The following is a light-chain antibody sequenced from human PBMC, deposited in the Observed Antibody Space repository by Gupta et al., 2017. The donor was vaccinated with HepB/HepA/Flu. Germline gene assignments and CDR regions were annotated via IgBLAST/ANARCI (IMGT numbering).Light chain of an antibody. CDR2: RTN. CDR1: SSNIRAGFD. Sequence: QSVLTQPPSVSGAPGQRVTISCTGSSSNIRAGFDVHWYQQFPGTAPKVLIFRTNNRPSGVPDRFPGAKSGTSASMAITGLQAEDEADYYCQSYEKSLSDWVFGGGTKLTVL. J-gene: IGLJ3*02. CDR3: QSYEKSLSDWV. V-gene: IGLV1-40*01.